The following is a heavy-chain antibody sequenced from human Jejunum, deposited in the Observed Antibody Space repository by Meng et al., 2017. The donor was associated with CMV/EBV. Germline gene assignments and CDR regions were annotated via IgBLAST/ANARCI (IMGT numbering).Heavy chain of an antibody. D-gene: IGHD4-17*01. Sequence: SGVTFTRYSVIWVRQAPGKGLEWLSYISGSSTYIYHADSVKGRFTISRDNARNSVYLQMDRLGAEDTAVYYCARAIDYGDPNWFDAWGQGTPVTVSS. CDR2: ISGSSTYI. J-gene: IGHJ5*02. CDR1: GVTFTRYS. V-gene: IGHV3-21*01. CDR3: ARAIDYGDPNWFDA.